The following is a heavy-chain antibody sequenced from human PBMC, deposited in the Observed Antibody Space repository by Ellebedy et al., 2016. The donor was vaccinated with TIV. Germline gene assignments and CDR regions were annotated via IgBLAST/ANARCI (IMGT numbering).Heavy chain of an antibody. Sequence: AASVKVSCKASAYNFTNYVVNWVRHAPGQGLEWMGWITVHNGDTNYAPNLQGRVTLTTDTSTSTAYMELRSRRSDDTAIYYCARDRGGSAWYLDDWGQGTLVTVSS. D-gene: IGHD6-13*01. J-gene: IGHJ4*02. CDR1: AYNFTNYV. CDR3: ARDRGGSAWYLDD. V-gene: IGHV1-18*01. CDR2: ITVHNGDT.